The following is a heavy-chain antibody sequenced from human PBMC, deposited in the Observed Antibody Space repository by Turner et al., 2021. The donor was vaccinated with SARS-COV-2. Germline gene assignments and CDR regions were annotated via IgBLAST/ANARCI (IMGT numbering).Heavy chain of an antibody. V-gene: IGHV3-30*18. CDR1: GFTFSRYG. CDR3: AKSGGIYCSGGNCYSSYFDY. D-gene: IGHD2-15*01. Sequence: QVQLVESGGGVVQPGRSLRLSCAASGFTFSRYGMHWVRQAPGKGLEWVAVISYDGSNKYNADSVTGRFTISRDNSKNTLYLQMNSLRAEDTAVYYCAKSGGIYCSGGNCYSSYFDYWGQGTLVTVSS. CDR2: ISYDGSNK. J-gene: IGHJ4*02.